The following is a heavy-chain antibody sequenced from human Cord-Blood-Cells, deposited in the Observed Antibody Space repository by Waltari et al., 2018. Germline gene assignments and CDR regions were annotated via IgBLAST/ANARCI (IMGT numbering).Heavy chain of an antibody. J-gene: IGHJ4*02. Sequence: QITLKESGPTLVKPTQTLTLTCTFSGFSLSTSGVGVGWIRQPPGTALEWLALIYWNDDKRYSPSLKSRLTITKDTSKNQVVLTMTNMDPVDTATYYCAHRLTYYDFWSGYYTFDYWGQGTLVTVSS. CDR3: AHRLTYYDFWSGYYTFDY. CDR2: IYWNDDK. CDR1: GFSLSTSGVG. D-gene: IGHD3-3*01. V-gene: IGHV2-5*01.